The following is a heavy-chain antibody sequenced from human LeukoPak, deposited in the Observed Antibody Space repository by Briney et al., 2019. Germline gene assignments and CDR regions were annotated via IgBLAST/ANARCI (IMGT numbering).Heavy chain of an antibody. Sequence: TGGSLRLSCAASGFTFSSYGMHWVRQAPGKGLEWVAVISYDGSNKYYADSVKGRFTISRDNSKNTLYLQMNSLRAEDTAVYYCAKDATPGGKIAVANYYFDYWGQGTLVTVSS. CDR3: AKDATPGGKIAVANYYFDY. J-gene: IGHJ4*02. V-gene: IGHV3-30*18. CDR1: GFTFSSYG. CDR2: ISYDGSNK. D-gene: IGHD6-19*01.